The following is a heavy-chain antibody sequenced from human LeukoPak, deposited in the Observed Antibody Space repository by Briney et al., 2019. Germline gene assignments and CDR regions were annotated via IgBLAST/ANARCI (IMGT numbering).Heavy chain of an antibody. J-gene: IGHJ4*02. D-gene: IGHD1-20*01. V-gene: IGHV1-69*04. CDR3: AREGGITGTDLDY. CDR2: IIPIFGIA. CDR1: GGTFSSYA. Sequence: SVNVSCKASGGTFSSYAISWVRQAPGQGLEWMGRIIPIFGIANYAQRFQGRVTITADKSTSTAYMELSSLRSEDTAVYYCAREGGITGTDLDYWGQGTLVTVSS.